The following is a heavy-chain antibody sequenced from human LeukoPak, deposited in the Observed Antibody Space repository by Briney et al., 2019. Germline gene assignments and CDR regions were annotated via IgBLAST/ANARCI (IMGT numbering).Heavy chain of an antibody. J-gene: IGHJ5*02. CDR2: INHSGST. V-gene: IGHV4-34*01. Sequence: PSETLSLTCAVYGGSFSGYYWSWIRQPPGKGLEWIGEINHSGSTNYNPSLKSRVTISVDTSKNQFSLKLSPVTAADTAVYYCARQRTLWFGDGWFDPWGQGTLVTVSS. CDR3: ARQRTLWFGDGWFDP. D-gene: IGHD3-10*01. CDR1: GGSFSGYY.